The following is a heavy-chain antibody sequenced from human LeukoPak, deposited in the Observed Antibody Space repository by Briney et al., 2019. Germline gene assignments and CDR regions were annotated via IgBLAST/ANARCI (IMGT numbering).Heavy chain of an antibody. Sequence: GASVKVSCKASGYTFTSYGISWVRQAPGQGLEWMGWISAYNGNTNYAQKLQGRVTMTTDTSTSTAYMELRSLRSDDTAVYYCARTLRDPYYYYYMDVWGKGTTVTVSS. D-gene: IGHD4-17*01. CDR1: GYTFTSYG. CDR3: ARTLRDPYYYYYMDV. V-gene: IGHV1-18*01. J-gene: IGHJ6*03. CDR2: ISAYNGNT.